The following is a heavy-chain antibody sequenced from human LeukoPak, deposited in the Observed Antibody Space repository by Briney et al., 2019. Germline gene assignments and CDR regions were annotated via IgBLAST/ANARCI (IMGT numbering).Heavy chain of an antibody. CDR2: INPNSGGT. V-gene: IGHV1-2*02. Sequence: ASVKVSCKASGYTFTGYYMHWVRLAPGQGLEWMGWINPNSGGTNYAQKFQGRVTMTRDTSISTAYMELSRLRSDDTAVYYCARRGKRIAVAGPNWFDPWGQGTLVTVSS. J-gene: IGHJ5*02. CDR1: GYTFTGYY. D-gene: IGHD6-19*01. CDR3: ARRGKRIAVAGPNWFDP.